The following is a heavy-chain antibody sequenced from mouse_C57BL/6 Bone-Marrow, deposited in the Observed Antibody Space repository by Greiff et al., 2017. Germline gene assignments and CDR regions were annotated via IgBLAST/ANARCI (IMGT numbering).Heavy chain of an antibody. Sequence: EVKLQQSGPELVKPGASVKISCKASGYTFTDYYMNWVKQSHGKSLEWIGDINPNNGGTSYNQKFKGKATLTVDKSSSTAYMELRSLTSEDSAVYYCARSEYGNYYWYFDVWGTGTTVTVSS. CDR2: INPNNGGT. J-gene: IGHJ1*03. D-gene: IGHD2-10*02. CDR1: GYTFTDYY. CDR3: ARSEYGNYYWYFDV. V-gene: IGHV1-26*01.